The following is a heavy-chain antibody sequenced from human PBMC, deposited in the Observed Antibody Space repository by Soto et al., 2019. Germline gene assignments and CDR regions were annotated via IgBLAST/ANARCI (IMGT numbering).Heavy chain of an antibody. CDR2: FIPILDMA. CDR1: GATLNTYT. J-gene: IGHJ4*02. CDR3: AITYCRDNSCPRDFDF. D-gene: IGHD2-21*01. Sequence: QVQVVQSGAEVKKPESSVKVSCKPSGATLNTYTVNWVRLPPGHGLEWMGRFIPILDMANYAQKFQDRVTITADRSTFTAYMELNSLTSDDTAVYYCAITYCRDNSCPRDFDFWGPGTRVTVSS. V-gene: IGHV1-69*02.